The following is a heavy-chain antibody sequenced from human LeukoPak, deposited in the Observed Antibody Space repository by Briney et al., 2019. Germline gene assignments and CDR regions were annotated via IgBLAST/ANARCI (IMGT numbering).Heavy chain of an antibody. CDR1: GGSFRGYY. CDR3: ARRAYYYGSGSYGMDV. Sequence: SETLSFTCAVYGGSFRGYYWSWIRQPPGKGLDGIGEINHSGSTNYNPSLKSRATISVDTSKNQFSLKLSSVTAADTAVYYCARRAYYYGSGSYGMDVWGKGTTVTVSS. J-gene: IGHJ6*04. CDR2: INHSGST. V-gene: IGHV4-34*01. D-gene: IGHD3-10*01.